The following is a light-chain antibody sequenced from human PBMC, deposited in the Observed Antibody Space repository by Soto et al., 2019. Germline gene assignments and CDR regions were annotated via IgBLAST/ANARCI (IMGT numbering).Light chain of an antibody. CDR1: SSDIGTYDY. CDR3: SSYAGSNNSYV. CDR2: EVS. J-gene: IGLJ1*01. Sequence: QSVLTQPPSASGSPGQSVTISCTGTSSDIGTYDYVSWYQHLPDKAPKLIIYEVSKRPSGVPDRFSGSKSGNTASLTVSGLQAEDEADYYCSSYAGSNNSYVFGTGTKVTVL. V-gene: IGLV2-8*01.